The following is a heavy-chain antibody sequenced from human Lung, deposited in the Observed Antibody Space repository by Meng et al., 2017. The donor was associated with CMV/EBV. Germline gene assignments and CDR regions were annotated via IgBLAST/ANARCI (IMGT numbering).Heavy chain of an antibody. CDR1: GYSFTAYY. CDR3: GRGRQTFDP. D-gene: IGHD1-1*01. J-gene: IGHJ5*02. CDR2: IDPNSRDT. Sequence: LVQSWAEVKMHGASVKISCEASGYSFTAYYIHWVRQAPGQVPEVMGPIDPNSRDTVYLQNFQGRVTITTETSINTAYMELNRLTSDDTDLYYCGRGRQTFDPWGQGTLVTVSS. V-gene: IGHV1-2*05.